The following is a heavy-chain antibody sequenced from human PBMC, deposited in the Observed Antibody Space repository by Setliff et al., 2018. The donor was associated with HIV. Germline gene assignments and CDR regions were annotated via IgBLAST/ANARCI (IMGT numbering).Heavy chain of an antibody. CDR3: ARMSADIPLGD. CDR1: GVSFSGYA. Sequence: SVKVSCKTSGVSFSGYAISWVRQAPGQGLEWMGGIIPVFGSGNYAERFQPRLTITADASTSTVYMELSSLRPDDTAVYYCARMSADIPLGDWGRGTLVTVSS. V-gene: IGHV1-69*13. CDR2: IIPVFGSG. J-gene: IGHJ4*02. D-gene: IGHD3-16*01.